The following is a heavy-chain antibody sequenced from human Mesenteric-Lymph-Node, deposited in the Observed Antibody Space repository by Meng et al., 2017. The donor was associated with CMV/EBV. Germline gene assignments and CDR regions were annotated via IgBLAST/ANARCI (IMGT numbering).Heavy chain of an antibody. J-gene: IGHJ4*02. CDR2: ISSSSSYI. D-gene: IGHD3-16*01. V-gene: IGHV3-21*01. Sequence: LSLTCAASGFTFSSYSMNWVRQAPGKGLEWVSSISSSSSYIYYADSVKGRFTISRDNAKNSLYLQMNSLRVEDTAIYYCARRFNYARDYWGQGTLVTVSS. CDR1: GFTFSSYS. CDR3: ARRFNYARDY.